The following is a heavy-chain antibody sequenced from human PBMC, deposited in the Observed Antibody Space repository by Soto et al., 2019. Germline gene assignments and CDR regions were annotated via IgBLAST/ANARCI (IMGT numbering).Heavy chain of an antibody. J-gene: IGHJ4*02. V-gene: IGHV4-39*01. D-gene: IGHD2-15*01. Sequence: SETLSLTCTVSGDSISNAAYYWGWIRQPPGKGLEWIGSIHNSGSTYFNPSLKSRVTISVDTSKNQFSLKLSSVTAADTAVYYCARRYGGTFDYWGQGTLVTVSS. CDR3: ARRYGGTFDY. CDR2: IHNSGST. CDR1: GDSISNAAYY.